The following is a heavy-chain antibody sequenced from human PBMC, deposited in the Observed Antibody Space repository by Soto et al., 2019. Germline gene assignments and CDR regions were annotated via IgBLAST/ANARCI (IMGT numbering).Heavy chain of an antibody. CDR2: IYPGDSDT. CDR3: ARRCPSSGWYAFDF. J-gene: IGHJ4*02. V-gene: IGHV5-51*01. D-gene: IGHD6-19*01. Sequence: VELQKISRSGSGYSFTSHWIGRVRQMHGKGLEWMGIIYPGDSDTRYSPSFQGQVTISADKSISTAYLQWSSLKASDTAMYYCARRCPSSGWYAFDFWGQGTLVTVSS. CDR1: GYSFTSHW.